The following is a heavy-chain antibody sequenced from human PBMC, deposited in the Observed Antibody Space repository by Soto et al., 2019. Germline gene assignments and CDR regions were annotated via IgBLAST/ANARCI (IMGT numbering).Heavy chain of an antibody. CDR1: GFTFSNYA. V-gene: IGHV3-64D*08. J-gene: IGHJ4*02. CDR3: VKDPAYSALDY. D-gene: IGHD5-12*01. Sequence: PGGSLRLSCAASGFTFSNYAMSWVRQAPGKGLECVSAISSSGGSTYYADSVKGRFTISRDNSKNTLYLQMSSLRAEDTAVYYCVKDPAYSALDYWGQGTLVTVS. CDR2: ISSSGGST.